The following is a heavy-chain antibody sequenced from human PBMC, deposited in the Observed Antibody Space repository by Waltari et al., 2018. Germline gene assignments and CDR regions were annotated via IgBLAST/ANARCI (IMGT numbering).Heavy chain of an antibody. CDR2: IYWNDDK. D-gene: IGHD2-21*01. CDR3: AHRPGYLHGMDV. J-gene: IGHJ6*02. V-gene: IGHV2-5*01. Sequence: QITLKESGPTLVKTTQTLTLTCTFSGFSLSTSGVGVGWIRQPPGKALEWLALIYWNDDKRYSPSLKSRLTITKVTSKNQVVLTMTTMDPVDTATYYCAHRPGYLHGMDVWGQGTTVTVSS. CDR1: GFSLSTSGVG.